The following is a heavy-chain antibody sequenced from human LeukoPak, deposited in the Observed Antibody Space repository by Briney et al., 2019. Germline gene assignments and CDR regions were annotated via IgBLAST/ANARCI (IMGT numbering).Heavy chain of an antibody. Sequence: PGGSLRLSCAASGFTFSSYSMNWVRQAPGKGLEWVSSISSSSSHIYYADSVKGRFTISRDNAKNSLSLQMNSLRAEDTAVYYCARDFRYSGSYHHWFDPWGQGTLVTVSS. CDR1: GFTFSSYS. D-gene: IGHD1-26*01. CDR2: ISSSSSHI. J-gene: IGHJ5*02. CDR3: ARDFRYSGSYHHWFDP. V-gene: IGHV3-21*01.